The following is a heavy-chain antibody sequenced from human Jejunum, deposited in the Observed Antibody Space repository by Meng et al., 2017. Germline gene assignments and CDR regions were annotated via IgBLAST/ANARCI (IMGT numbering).Heavy chain of an antibody. D-gene: IGHD2-15*01. V-gene: IGHV1-3*04. Sequence: VPLVQSAAEVKEPGASVKVSCKASGYIFKNYAMQWVRQAPGQRLDWIGWINTDNGDTQYSQTFQGRVTITRDTSASTTYMELSSLRSEDTAVYFCARERQTSGEDYWGQGTLVTVSS. CDR1: GYIFKNYA. CDR3: ARERQTSGEDY. J-gene: IGHJ4*02. CDR2: INTDNGDT.